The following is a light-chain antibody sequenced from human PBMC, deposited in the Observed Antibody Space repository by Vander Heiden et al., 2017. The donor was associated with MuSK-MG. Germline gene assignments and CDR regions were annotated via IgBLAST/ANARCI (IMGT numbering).Light chain of an antibody. V-gene: IGKV1-39*01. CDR3: QQSQSTTMCT. CDR2: VEY. Sequence: DSQMTQSPASLSASVVDRVTITCRASQSISSYLNWYQQKQGKAPKLMIYVEYSSQSGVPSRFSGSGSGTDLTLTLSSLQPEDCASYYCQQSQSTTMCTFGQGTKLEIK. CDR1: QSISSY. J-gene: IGKJ2*02.